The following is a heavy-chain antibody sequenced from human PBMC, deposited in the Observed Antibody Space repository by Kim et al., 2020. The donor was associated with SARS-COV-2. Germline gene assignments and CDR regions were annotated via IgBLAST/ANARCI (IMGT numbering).Heavy chain of an antibody. CDR3: AKDNDGVFDYDILTGYYVGWFDP. J-gene: IGHJ5*02. D-gene: IGHD3-9*01. Sequence: GGSLRLSCAASGFTFDDYAMHWVRQAPGKGLEWVSGISWNSGSIGYADSVKGRFTISRDNAKNSLYLQMNSLRAEDTALYYCAKDNDGVFDYDILTGYYVGWFDPWGQGTLVTVSS. V-gene: IGHV3-9*01. CDR1: GFTFDDYA. CDR2: ISWNSGSI.